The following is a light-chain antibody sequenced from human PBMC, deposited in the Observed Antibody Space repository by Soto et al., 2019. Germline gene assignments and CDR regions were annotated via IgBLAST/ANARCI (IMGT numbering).Light chain of an antibody. J-gene: IGLJ1*01. CDR3: SSYEGSNNFAYV. V-gene: IGLV2-8*01. CDR1: SSDVGGYNY. CDR2: EVS. Sequence: QSVLTQPPSASGSPGQSVTISCTGTSSDVGGYNYVSWYQQHPGKAPKLMIYEVSKRPSGVPDRFSGSKSGNTASLTVSGLQAEDEADYYCSSYEGSNNFAYVFGTGTKVTVL.